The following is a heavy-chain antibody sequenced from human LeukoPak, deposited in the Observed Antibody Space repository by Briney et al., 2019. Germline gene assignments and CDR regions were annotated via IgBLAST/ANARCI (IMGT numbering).Heavy chain of an antibody. CDR1: GFTFSSYA. D-gene: IGHD3-3*01. CDR3: ARVRCGYYCSIDY. Sequence: GGSLRLSCAASGFTFSSYAMSWVRRAPGKGLEWVSSISSSGSYIYYADSLKGRFTISRDNAKNSLYLQMDSLRAEDTAVYYCARVRCGYYCSIDYWGQGTLVTVSS. V-gene: IGHV3-21*06. CDR2: ISSSGSYI. J-gene: IGHJ4*02.